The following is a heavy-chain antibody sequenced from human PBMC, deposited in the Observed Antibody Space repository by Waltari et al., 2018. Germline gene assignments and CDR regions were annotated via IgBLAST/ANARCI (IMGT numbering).Heavy chain of an antibody. Sequence: QVQLVQSGAEVKKPGASVKVSCKASGYTFTGYYMHWVRPAPGQGLEWMGWINPNSGGTNYAQKFQGRVTMTRDTSISTAYMELSRLRSDDTAVYYCARVGNYYDSSGYYGYWGQGTLVTVSS. CDR2: INPNSGGT. D-gene: IGHD3-22*01. V-gene: IGHV1-2*02. CDR3: ARVGNYYDSSGYYGY. J-gene: IGHJ4*02. CDR1: GYTFTGYY.